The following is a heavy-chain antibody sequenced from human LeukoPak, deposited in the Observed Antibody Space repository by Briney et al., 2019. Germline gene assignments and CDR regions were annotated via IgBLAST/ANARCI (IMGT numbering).Heavy chain of an antibody. CDR3: ARGRIGYYLDY. CDR2: INPNSGGT. Sequence: ASVKVSFKTSGYTFTGYFIHWVRQAPGQGLEWMGWINPNSGGTNYAEKFHGRVTMTSDTSISTAYMELTRLRSDDTAVYYCARGRIGYYLDYWGQGTLVPVSS. V-gene: IGHV1-2*02. D-gene: IGHD3-22*01. J-gene: IGHJ4*02. CDR1: GYTFTGYF.